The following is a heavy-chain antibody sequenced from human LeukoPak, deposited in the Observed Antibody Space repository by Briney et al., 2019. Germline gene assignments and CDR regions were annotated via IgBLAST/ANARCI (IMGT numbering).Heavy chain of an antibody. CDR3: VRHGGFSSPAAV. Sequence: SETLSLACTVSGGSINSYYWSWIRQPPGKGLEWIGYISYSGNTNYNPSLESRVTISVDTSKNQFSLKLRSVTAADTAVYFCVRHGGFSSPAAVWGQGTLVTVS. D-gene: IGHD6-13*01. CDR2: ISYSGNT. CDR1: GGSINSYY. V-gene: IGHV4-59*08. J-gene: IGHJ4*02.